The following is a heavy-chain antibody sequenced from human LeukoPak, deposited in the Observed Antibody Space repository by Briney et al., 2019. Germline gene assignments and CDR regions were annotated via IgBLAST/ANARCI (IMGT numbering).Heavy chain of an antibody. CDR2: IKQDGSEK. J-gene: IGHJ4*02. CDR1: GFTFSSYW. Sequence: PGGSLRPSCAASGFTFSSYWMSWVRQAPGKGLEWVANIKQDGSEKYYVDSVKGRFTISRDNAKNSLYLQMNSLRAEDTAVYYCARYSGYDDEGEYFDYWGQGTLVTVSS. D-gene: IGHD5-12*01. CDR3: ARYSGYDDEGEYFDY. V-gene: IGHV3-7*01.